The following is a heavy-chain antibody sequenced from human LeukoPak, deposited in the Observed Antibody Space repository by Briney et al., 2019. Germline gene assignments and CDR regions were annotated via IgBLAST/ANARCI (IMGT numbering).Heavy chain of an antibody. V-gene: IGHV1-46*01. D-gene: IGHD3-10*01. CDR1: GYTFTSYY. Sequence: ASVKVSCKASGYTFTSYYMHWVRQAPGQGLEWMGIINPSGGSTSYAQKFQGRVTMTRDTSTSTVYMELSSLRSEDTAVYYCARDSAKRAIIRYYGSGSYLVWGQGTLVTVSS. CDR3: ARDSAKRAIIRYYGSGSYLV. J-gene: IGHJ4*02. CDR2: INPSGGST.